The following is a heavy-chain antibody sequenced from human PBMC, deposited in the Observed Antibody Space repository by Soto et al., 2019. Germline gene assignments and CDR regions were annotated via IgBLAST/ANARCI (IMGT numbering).Heavy chain of an antibody. CDR2: IYSGGST. V-gene: IGHV3-66*01. D-gene: IGHD6-6*01. CDR1: GFTVSSNY. J-gene: IGHJ6*02. Sequence: PGGSLRLSCAASGFTVSSNYMSWVRQAPGKGLEWVSVIYSGGSTYYADSVKGRFTISRDNSKNTLYLQMNSLRAEDTAVYYCARDSSSYYYGMDVWGQGTTVTVSS. CDR3: ARDSSSYYYGMDV.